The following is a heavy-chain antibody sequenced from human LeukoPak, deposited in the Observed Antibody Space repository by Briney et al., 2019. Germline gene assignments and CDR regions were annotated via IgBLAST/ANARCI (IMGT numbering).Heavy chain of an antibody. J-gene: IGHJ4*02. V-gene: IGHV4-59*01. Sequence: SETLSLTCTVSGDSISSYYWSWIRQPPGKGLEWIGYIYYSGSTDYNPSLKSRVTISVDTSKNQFSLKLSSVTAADTAMYYCARALHYYDSSLSKWGQGTLVTVSS. CDR2: IYYSGST. CDR3: ARALHYYDSSLSK. D-gene: IGHD3-22*01. CDR1: GDSISSYY.